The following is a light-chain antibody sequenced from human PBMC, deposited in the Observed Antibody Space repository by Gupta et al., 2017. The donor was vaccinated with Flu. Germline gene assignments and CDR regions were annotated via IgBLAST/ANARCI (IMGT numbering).Light chain of an antibody. Sequence: QSALPPPAPVSGSPGQSTTISCTGTSSDVGGYNYVSWYKQHPGKAPKLMIYEVSNRPSGVSKRFSGSKSGNTASLTISGVQAEDEADYYCSSYTSSSTDYVFGTGTKVTVL. CDR3: SSYTSSSTDYV. V-gene: IGLV2-14*01. J-gene: IGLJ1*01. CDR2: EVS. CDR1: SSDVGGYNY.